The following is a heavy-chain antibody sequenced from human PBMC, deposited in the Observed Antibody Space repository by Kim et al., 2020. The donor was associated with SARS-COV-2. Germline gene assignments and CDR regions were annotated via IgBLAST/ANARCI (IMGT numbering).Heavy chain of an antibody. V-gene: IGHV3-20*04. CDR3: ARDLVPRASDDYGDYGAGYYYYYGMDV. Sequence: GGSLRLSCAASGFTFDDYGMSWVRQAPGKGLEWVSGINWNGGSTGYADSVKGRFTISRDNAKNSLYLQMNSLRAEDTALYYCARDLVPRASDDYGDYGAGYYYYYGMDVWGRGNTDTVSS. CDR1: GFTFDDYG. D-gene: IGHD4-17*01. J-gene: IGHJ6*04. CDR2: INWNGGST.